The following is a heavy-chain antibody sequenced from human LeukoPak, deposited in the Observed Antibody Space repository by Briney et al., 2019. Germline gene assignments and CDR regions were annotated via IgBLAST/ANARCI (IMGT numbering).Heavy chain of an antibody. CDR1: GGSISSSSYY. J-gene: IGHJ4*02. Sequence: SETLSLTCTVSGGSISSSSYYWGWIRQPPGKGLEWIGSIYYSGSTYYNPSLKSRVTISVDTSKNQFSLKLSSVTAADTAVYYCAGLFPHSSDYYYDSSGSLAVYYYFDYWGQGTLVTVSS. D-gene: IGHD3-22*01. V-gene: IGHV4-39*07. CDR2: IYYSGST. CDR3: AGLFPHSSDYYYDSSGSLAVYYYFDY.